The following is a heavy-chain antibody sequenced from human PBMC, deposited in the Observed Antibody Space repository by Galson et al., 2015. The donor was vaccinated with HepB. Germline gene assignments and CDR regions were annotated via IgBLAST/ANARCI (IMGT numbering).Heavy chain of an antibody. CDR1: GFTVSSNY. D-gene: IGHD6-19*01. CDR2: IYSGGST. J-gene: IGHJ6*02. Sequence: SLRLSCAASGFTVSSNYMSWVRQAPGKGLEWVSVIYSGGSTYYADSVKGRFTISRDNSKNTLYLQMNSLRAEDTAVYYCARDDSSGWSSDYYYGIDVWGQGATVTVSS. V-gene: IGHV3-66*01. CDR3: ARDDSSGWSSDYYYGIDV.